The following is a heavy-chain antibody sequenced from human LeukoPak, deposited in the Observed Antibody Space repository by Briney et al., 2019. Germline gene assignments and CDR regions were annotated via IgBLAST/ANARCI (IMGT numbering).Heavy chain of an antibody. D-gene: IGHD4-17*01. Sequence: GGSLRLSCAASGFTFSSYGMHWVRQAPGKGLEWVAVIWYDGSNKCYADSVKGRFTISRDNSKNTLYLQMNSLRAEDTAVYYCARELYGDYSNWFDPWGQGTLVTVSS. CDR1: GFTFSSYG. J-gene: IGHJ5*02. CDR2: IWYDGSNK. CDR3: ARELYGDYSNWFDP. V-gene: IGHV3-33*01.